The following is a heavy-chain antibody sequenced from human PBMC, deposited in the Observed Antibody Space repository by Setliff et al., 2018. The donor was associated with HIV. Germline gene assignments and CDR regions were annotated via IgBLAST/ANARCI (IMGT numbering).Heavy chain of an antibody. J-gene: IGHJ3*02. V-gene: IGHV1-2*06. CDR1: GYTFTGYY. D-gene: IGHD2-8*01. CDR2: VNPNSGGT. CDR3: ASKLYCTYCVCLDAFDI. Sequence: GASVKVSCKASGYTFTGYYIHWVRQAPGQGLGWMGRVNPNSGGTNYAQKFQGRVTMTRDTSISTAYMELSRLRSDDTAVYYCASKLYCTYCVCLDAFDIWGQGTMVTVSS.